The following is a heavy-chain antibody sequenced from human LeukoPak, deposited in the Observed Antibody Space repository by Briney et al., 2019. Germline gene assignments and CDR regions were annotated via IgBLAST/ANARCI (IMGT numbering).Heavy chain of an antibody. CDR3: ARGVRSGSYYDNFDY. CDR1: GGSVSNYY. V-gene: IGHV4-59*02. D-gene: IGHD1-26*01. J-gene: IGHJ4*02. CDR2: IYYTET. Sequence: SETLSLTCTVSGGSVSNYYWSWIRQSPGKGLEWIGYIYYTETSYNPSLKSRVTISVDTSKNQFSLKLSSVTAADTAVYYCARGVRSGSYYDNFDYWGQGTLVTVSS.